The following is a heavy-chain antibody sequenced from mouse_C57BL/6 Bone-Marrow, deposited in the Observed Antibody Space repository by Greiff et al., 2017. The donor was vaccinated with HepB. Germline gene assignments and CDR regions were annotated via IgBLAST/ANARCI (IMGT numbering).Heavy chain of an antibody. CDR1: GFSLTSYG. CDR3: ARQANWAYYAMDY. J-gene: IGHJ4*01. V-gene: IGHV2-9*01. D-gene: IGHD4-1*01. CDR2: IWGGGST. Sequence: VKLMESGPGLVAPSQSLSITCTVSGFSLTSYGVDWVRQPPGKGLEWLGVIWGGGSTNYNSALMSRLSISKDNSKSQVFLKMNSLQTDDTAMYYCARQANWAYYAMDYWGQGTSVTVSS.